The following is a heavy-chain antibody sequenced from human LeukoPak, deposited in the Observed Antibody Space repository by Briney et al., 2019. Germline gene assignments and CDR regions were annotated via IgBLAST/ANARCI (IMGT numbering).Heavy chain of an antibody. J-gene: IGHJ1*01. CDR2: ISAYNGNT. D-gene: IGHD3-22*01. Sequence: ASVKVSCKASGYTFTSYGISWVRQAPGQGLEWMGWISAYNGNTNYAQKLQGRVTMTTDTSTSTAYMELRSLRSDDTAVYYCARVEYYYDSSGLFQRWGQGTLVTVSS. CDR3: ARVEYYYDSSGLFQR. CDR1: GYTFTSYG. V-gene: IGHV1-18*01.